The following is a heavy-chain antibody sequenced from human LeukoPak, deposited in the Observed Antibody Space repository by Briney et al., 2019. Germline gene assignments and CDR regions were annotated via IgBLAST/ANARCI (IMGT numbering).Heavy chain of an antibody. CDR1: GGSISSYY. D-gene: IGHD3-16*01. Sequence: PSETLSLTCSVSGGSISSYYWTWIRQPPGKGLEWIGYRYYSGSTTYNPSLKSRVTISVDTSKSQFSLKFISVTAADTAIYYCARVRGDFETDWGQGTLVTVSS. CDR2: RYYSGST. J-gene: IGHJ1*01. CDR3: ARVRGDFETD. V-gene: IGHV4-59*01.